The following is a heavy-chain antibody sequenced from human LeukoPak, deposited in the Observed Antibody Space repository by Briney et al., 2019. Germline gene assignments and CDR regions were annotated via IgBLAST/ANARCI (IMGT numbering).Heavy chain of an antibody. J-gene: IGHJ3*02. D-gene: IGHD4-17*01. CDR3: ASDYGDRRGGAFDI. V-gene: IGHV1-69*13. CDR1: GGTFSSYA. Sequence: ASVKVSCKASGGTFSSYAISWVRQAPGQGLEWMGGINPIFGTANYAQKFQGRVTITADESTSTAYMELSSLRSEDTAVYYCASDYGDRRGGAFDIWGQGTMVTVSS. CDR2: INPIFGTA.